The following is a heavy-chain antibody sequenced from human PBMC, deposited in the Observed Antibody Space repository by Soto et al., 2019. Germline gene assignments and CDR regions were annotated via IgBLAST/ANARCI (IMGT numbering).Heavy chain of an antibody. D-gene: IGHD2-2*01. CDR1: GYTFTSYD. V-gene: IGHV1-8*01. CDR3: AKDPIVVVPAAIMSLHGYYYCLGV. Sequence: ASVKVSCKASGYTFTSYDINWVRQATGQGLEWMGWMNPNSGNTGYAQKFQGRVTMTRNTSISTAYMELSSLRAEDTAVYYCAKDPIVVVPAAIMSLHGYYYCLGVCRQVHTVP. CDR2: MNPNSGNT. J-gene: IGHJ6*02.